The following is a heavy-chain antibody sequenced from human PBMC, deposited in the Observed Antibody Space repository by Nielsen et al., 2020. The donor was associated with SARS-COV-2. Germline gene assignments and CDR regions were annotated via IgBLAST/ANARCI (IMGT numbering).Heavy chain of an antibody. CDR1: GYSISSGYY. J-gene: IGHJ4*02. D-gene: IGHD3-10*01. Sequence: SETLSLTCTVSGYSISSGYYWSWIRQPPGKGLEWIGYIYYSGSTNYNPSLKSRVTISVDTSKNQFSLKLSSVTAADTAVYYCARVRARGVIDYWGQGTLVTVSS. CDR3: ARVRARGVIDY. CDR2: IYYSGST. V-gene: IGHV4-61*01.